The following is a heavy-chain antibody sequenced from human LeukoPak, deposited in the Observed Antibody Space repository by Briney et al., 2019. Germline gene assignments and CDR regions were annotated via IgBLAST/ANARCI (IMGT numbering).Heavy chain of an antibody. D-gene: IGHD3-22*01. V-gene: IGHV4-59*01. CDR2: IYYSGST. CDR3: ARAKGYYDSSGFY. CDR1: GGSISSYY. J-gene: IGHJ4*02. Sequence: SETLSLTCTVSGGSISSYYWSWIRQPPGKGLEWIGYIYYSGSTNYNPSLKSRVTISVDTSKNQFSLKLSSVTAADTAVYYCARAKGYYDSSGFYWGQGTLVTVSS.